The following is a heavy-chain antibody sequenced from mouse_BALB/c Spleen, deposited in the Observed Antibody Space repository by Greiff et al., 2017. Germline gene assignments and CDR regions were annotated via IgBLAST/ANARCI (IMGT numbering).Heavy chain of an antibody. CDR1: GFTFSSYA. D-gene: IGHD1-1*01. Sequence: EEQLVESGGGLVKPGGSLKLSCAASGFTFSSYAMSWVRQSPEKRLEWVAEISSGGSYTYYPDTVTGRFTISRDNAKNTLYLEMSSLRSEDTAVYYCAREGYYGNSSFYYAMDDWGQGTSVTVSS. CDR3: AREGYYGNSSFYYAMDD. V-gene: IGHV5-9-4*01. J-gene: IGHJ4*01. CDR2: ISSGGSYT.